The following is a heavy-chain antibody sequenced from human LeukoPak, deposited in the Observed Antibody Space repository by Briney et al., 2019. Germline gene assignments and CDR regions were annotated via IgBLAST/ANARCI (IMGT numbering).Heavy chain of an antibody. CDR3: ARDRYYYYSSGYYRTIYYFDY. Sequence: GGSLRLSCAASGFTFSSYWMSWVRQAPGKGLEWVANIKQDGSEKSYVDSVKGRFTISRDNAKNSLYLQMNSLRAEDTAVYYCARDRYYYYSSGYYRTIYYFDYWGQGTLVTVSS. CDR1: GFTFSSYW. V-gene: IGHV3-7*01. D-gene: IGHD3-22*01. CDR2: IKQDGSEK. J-gene: IGHJ4*02.